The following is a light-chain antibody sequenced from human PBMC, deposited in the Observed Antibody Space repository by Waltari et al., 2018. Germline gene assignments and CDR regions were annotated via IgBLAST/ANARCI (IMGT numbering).Light chain of an antibody. CDR3: AAWDDSLSGVL. Sequence: QSVLTQPPSASGTPGQRVTISCSGSSSNIGSYYVNWYQQLPRTAPKLLIYKNNQRPSWGPDRFSGSKSGTSASLAISGLRSEDEADYYCAAWDDSLSGVLFGGGTKLTVL. V-gene: IGLV1-47*01. J-gene: IGLJ2*01. CDR2: KNN. CDR1: SSNIGSYY.